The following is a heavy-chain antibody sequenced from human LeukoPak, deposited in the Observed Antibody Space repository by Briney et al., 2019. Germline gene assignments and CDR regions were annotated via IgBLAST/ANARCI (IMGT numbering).Heavy chain of an antibody. CDR1: GGSISSYY. CDR2: IYYSGGT. V-gene: IGHV4-59*08. Sequence: SETLSLTCTVSGGSISSYYWSWIRQPPGKGLEWIGYIYYSGGTNYNPSLKSRVSISVDTSKNQFSLKLSSVTAADTAVYYCARLPGSWNWFDPWGQGTLVTVSS. J-gene: IGHJ5*02. D-gene: IGHD1-26*01. CDR3: ARLPGSWNWFDP.